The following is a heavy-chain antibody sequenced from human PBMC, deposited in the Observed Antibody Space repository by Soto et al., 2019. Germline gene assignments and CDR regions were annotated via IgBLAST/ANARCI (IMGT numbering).Heavy chain of an antibody. CDR3: ARDYGRDDFWSVYGDYYGMDV. CDR2: IYYSGST. CDR1: GGSISSGGYY. D-gene: IGHD3-3*01. J-gene: IGHJ6*02. Sequence: SETLSLTCTVSGGSISSGGYYWSWIRQHPGKGLEWIGYIYYSGSTYYNPSLKSRVTISVDTSKNQFSLKLSSVTAADTAVYYCARDYGRDDFWSVYGDYYGMDVWGQGTTVTVS. V-gene: IGHV4-31*03.